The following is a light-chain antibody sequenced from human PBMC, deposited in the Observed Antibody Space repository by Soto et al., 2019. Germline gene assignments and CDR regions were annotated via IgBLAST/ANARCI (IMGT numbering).Light chain of an antibody. J-gene: IGKJ1*01. V-gene: IGKV1-5*01. CDR3: QQYDSYKS. Sequence: EIQMTQSPSTLSASVGDRVTITCRAGQSIGSRLAWYQQKPGKAPKLLIYDASSLESGVPSRFSGSGSGTEFTLTISSLQPDDFATYCCQQYDSYKSFGQGTKVEIK. CDR2: DAS. CDR1: QSIGSR.